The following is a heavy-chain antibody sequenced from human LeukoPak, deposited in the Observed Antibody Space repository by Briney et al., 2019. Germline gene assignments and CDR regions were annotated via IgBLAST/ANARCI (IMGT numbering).Heavy chain of an antibody. CDR1: GFTFSDYF. D-gene: IGHD2-21*02. J-gene: IGHJ4*02. CDR3: ARPAYCGGNCYYFPDY. CDR2: ISSSGTG. V-gene: IGHV3-11*04. Sequence: GGSLRLSCAASGFTFSDYFMSWIRQAPGKGLEWLSHISSSGTGYYTDSVKGRATISRDNAKNSPYLQMNSLRAEDTAVYYCARPAYCGGNCYYFPDYWGQGTLVTVSS.